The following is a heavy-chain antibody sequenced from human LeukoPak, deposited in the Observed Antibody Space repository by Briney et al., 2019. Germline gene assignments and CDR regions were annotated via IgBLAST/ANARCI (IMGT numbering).Heavy chain of an antibody. D-gene: IGHD6-13*01. CDR1: GFTFSSYS. Sequence: GGSLRPSCAASGFTFSSYSMNWVRQAPGKGLEWVSSISSSSSYIYYADSVKGRFTISRDNAKNSLYLQMNSLRAEDTAVYYCARGQQQLAPGFDYWGQGTLVTVSS. CDR2: ISSSSSYI. V-gene: IGHV3-21*01. J-gene: IGHJ4*02. CDR3: ARGQQQLAPGFDY.